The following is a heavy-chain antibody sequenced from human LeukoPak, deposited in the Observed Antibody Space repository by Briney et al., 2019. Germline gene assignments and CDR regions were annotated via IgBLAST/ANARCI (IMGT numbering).Heavy chain of an antibody. Sequence: QTGGSLRLSCEASGFTFSSYAMSWVRQAPGEGLEWVSGVSGSGGGTYYTDSVKGRFTISRDNSKNTLFLQMNSLRVEDTAVYYCANLRGRGAYACSGASCYSYWGQGTLVTVSP. CDR1: GFTFSSYA. J-gene: IGHJ4*02. CDR2: VSGSGGGT. D-gene: IGHD2-15*01. CDR3: ANLRGRGAYACSGASCYSY. V-gene: IGHV3-23*01.